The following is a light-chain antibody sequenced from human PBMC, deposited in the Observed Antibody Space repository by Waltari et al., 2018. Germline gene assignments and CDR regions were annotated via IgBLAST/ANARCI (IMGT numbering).Light chain of an antibody. CDR1: SSDIVNYNY. Sequence: HSALTQPASVSGSPGQSITISCTGSSSDIVNYNYVSWYQQHPGKAPKLMIFDVSNRPSGVSNRFSGSKSGNTASLTISGLQAEDEADYYCSSYISSDTLELFGGGTSLTVL. V-gene: IGLV2-14*03. J-gene: IGLJ2*01. CDR3: SSYISSDTLEL. CDR2: DVS.